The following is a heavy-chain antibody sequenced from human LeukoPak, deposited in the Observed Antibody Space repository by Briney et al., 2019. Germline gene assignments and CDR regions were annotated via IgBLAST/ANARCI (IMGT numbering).Heavy chain of an antibody. CDR1: GDSISSSNYY. Sequence: SETLSLTCTVSGDSISSSNYYWGWIRQSPGKGLEYIGSVYHSQSPYYNPSLESRVTISLDTSKNQFSLKLSSVTAADTAVYYCARPSSSWPGAAFDIWGQGTMVTVSS. D-gene: IGHD6-13*01. V-gene: IGHV4-39*07. CDR2: VYHSQSP. J-gene: IGHJ3*02. CDR3: ARPSSSWPGAAFDI.